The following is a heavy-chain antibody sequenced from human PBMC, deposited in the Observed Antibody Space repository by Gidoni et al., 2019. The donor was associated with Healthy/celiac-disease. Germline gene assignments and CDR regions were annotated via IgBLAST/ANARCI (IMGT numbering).Heavy chain of an antibody. Sequence: SSEKVSCKASGGTFSSYAISWVRQAPGQGLEWMGGIIPIFGTANYAQKFQGRVTITADESTSTAYMELSSLRSEDTAVYYCARGDCTNGVCYSNFYYWGQGTLVTVSS. J-gene: IGHJ4*02. CDR2: IIPIFGTA. CDR3: ARGDCTNGVCYSNFYY. D-gene: IGHD2-8*01. CDR1: GGTFSSYA. V-gene: IGHV1-69*01.